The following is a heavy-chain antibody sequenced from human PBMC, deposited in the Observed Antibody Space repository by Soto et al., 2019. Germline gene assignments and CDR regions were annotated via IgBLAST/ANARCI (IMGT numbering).Heavy chain of an antibody. D-gene: IGHD1-20*01. V-gene: IGHV4-59*12. Sequence: SETLSLTCTVSGGSISSYYWSWIRQPPGKGLEWIGYIYYSGSTNYNPSLKSRVTISVDTSKNQFSLKLSSVTAADTAVYYCARDKITGILDDWGQGTLVTVSS. CDR1: GGSISSYY. CDR2: IYYSGST. CDR3: ARDKITGILDD. J-gene: IGHJ4*02.